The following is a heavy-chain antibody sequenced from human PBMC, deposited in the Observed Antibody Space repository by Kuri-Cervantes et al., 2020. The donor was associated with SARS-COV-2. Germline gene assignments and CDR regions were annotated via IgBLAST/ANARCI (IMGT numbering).Heavy chain of an antibody. CDR3: ARERYYSGHYGMDV. CDR1: RFTFTTCA. CDR2: IGSSSSII. V-gene: IGHV3-48*01. D-gene: IGHD3-10*01. Sequence: GESLKISCAAYRFTFTTCAMTWVRQAPGKGLEWVSYIGSSSSIIYYADSMKGRFTISRDNAKNSLSLQMNSLRAEDTAVYYCARERYYSGHYGMDVWGQGTTVTVSS. J-gene: IGHJ6*02.